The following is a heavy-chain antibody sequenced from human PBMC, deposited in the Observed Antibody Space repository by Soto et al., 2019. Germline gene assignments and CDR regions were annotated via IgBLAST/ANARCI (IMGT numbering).Heavy chain of an antibody. CDR3: ARGNDFWSGYYMLWFDP. D-gene: IGHD3-3*01. CDR2: MNPNSGNT. CDR1: GYTFTSYD. J-gene: IGHJ5*02. V-gene: IGHV1-8*01. Sequence: ASVKVSCKASGYTFTSYDINWVRQATGQGLEWMGWMNPNSGNTGYAQKFQGRVTMTRNTSISTAYMELSSLRSEDTAVYYCARGNDFWSGYYMLWFDPWGQGTLVTVSS.